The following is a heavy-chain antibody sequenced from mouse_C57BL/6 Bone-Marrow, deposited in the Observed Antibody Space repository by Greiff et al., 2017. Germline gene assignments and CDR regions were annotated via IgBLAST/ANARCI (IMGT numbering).Heavy chain of an antibody. D-gene: IGHD2-1*01. J-gene: IGHJ1*03. CDR1: GYSITSDY. CDR3: ARSTSLLWYFDV. V-gene: IGHV3-8*01. Sequence: EVKRKEAGNGMAKPSQTLGITCSVTGYSITSDYWNWIRKFPGNKLEYMGYISYSGSTYYNPSLKSRISITRDTSKYQYYLQLNSVTTEDTATYYCARSTSLLWYFDVWGTGTTVTVSS. CDR2: ISYSGST.